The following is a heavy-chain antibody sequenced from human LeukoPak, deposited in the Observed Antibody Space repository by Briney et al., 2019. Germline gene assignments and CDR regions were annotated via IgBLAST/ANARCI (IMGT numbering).Heavy chain of an antibody. D-gene: IGHD3-16*02. V-gene: IGHV3-21*01. Sequence: GGSLRLSCAASGFTFSSYTMNWVRQAPGKGLEWVSSISRTSSYTYYADSVKGRFTISRDNAKNSLYLQMNSLRAEDTAVYYCARDRNYDYIWGSYRPDYFDYWGQGTLVTVSS. CDR1: GFTFSSYT. CDR3: ARDRNYDYIWGSYRPDYFDY. J-gene: IGHJ4*02. CDR2: ISRTSSYT.